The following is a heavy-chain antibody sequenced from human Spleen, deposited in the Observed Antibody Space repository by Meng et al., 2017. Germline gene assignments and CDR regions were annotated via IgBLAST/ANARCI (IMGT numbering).Heavy chain of an antibody. CDR3: ARDMGEQQLAIVGATYFDY. CDR1: GFTFSSYA. J-gene: IGHJ4*02. D-gene: IGHD1-26*01. Sequence: GESLKISCAASGFTFSSYAMSWVRQAPGKGLEWVSAISGSGGSTYYADSVKGRFTISRDNAKNSLYLQMNSLRAEDTAVYYCARDMGEQQLAIVGATYFDYWGQGTLVTVSS. V-gene: IGHV3-23*01. CDR2: ISGSGGST.